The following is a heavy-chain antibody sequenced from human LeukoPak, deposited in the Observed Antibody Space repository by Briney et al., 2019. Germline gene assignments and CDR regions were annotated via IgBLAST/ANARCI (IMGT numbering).Heavy chain of an antibody. D-gene: IGHD1-26*01. CDR2: IYSGGNT. CDR1: GFTVSSNY. CDR3: ARGISGSYHFDN. V-gene: IGHV3-53*01. J-gene: IGHJ4*02. Sequence: GGSLRLSCAASGFTVSSNYMSWVRQAPGKGLEWVSVIYSGGNTYYADSVKGRFTISRDNSKNTLFLRMNSLRAEDTAVYYCARGISGSYHFDNWGQGTLVTVSS.